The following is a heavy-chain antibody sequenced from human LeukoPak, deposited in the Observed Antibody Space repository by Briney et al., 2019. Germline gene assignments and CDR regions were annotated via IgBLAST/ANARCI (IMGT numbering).Heavy chain of an antibody. D-gene: IGHD3-22*01. CDR1: GYTFTSYY. CDR2: INPNSGGT. J-gene: IGHJ3*02. Sequence: GASVKVSCKASGYTFTSYYIHWVRQAPGQGLEWMGWINPNSGGTNYAQKFQGRVTMTRDTSISTAYMELSRLRSDDTAVYYCARVNYYDSSGYYSPHDAFDIWGQGTMVTVSS. V-gene: IGHV1-2*02. CDR3: ARVNYYDSSGYYSPHDAFDI.